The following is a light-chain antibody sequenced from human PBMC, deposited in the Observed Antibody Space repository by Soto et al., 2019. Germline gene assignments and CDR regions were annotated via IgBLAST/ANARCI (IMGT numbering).Light chain of an antibody. V-gene: IGKV1-39*01. J-gene: IGKJ5*01. CDR3: QQSYSTPPFP. CDR2: AAS. CDR1: QSISSY. Sequence: DIQMTQSPSSLSTSVGDRVTITCRASQSISSYLNWYQQKPGKAPKLLIYAASSLQSGVPSRFSGSGSGTHFTLTISSLQPEDFATYYCQQSYSTPPFPFGQGTRLDI.